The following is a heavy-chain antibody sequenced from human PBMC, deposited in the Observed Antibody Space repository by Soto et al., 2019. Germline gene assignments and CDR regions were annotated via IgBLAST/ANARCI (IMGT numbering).Heavy chain of an antibody. CDR1: GFTFSSFW. V-gene: IGHV3-74*01. Sequence: GGSLRLSCAASGFTFSSFWMHWVRQAPGKGLVWVSRASPDGTSTSYADSVKGRFTISRDNAKNTLYMQMNSLRAEDTAVYYCTRHGSGDYFLFDPWGQGTLVTVSS. CDR3: TRHGSGDYFLFDP. D-gene: IGHD4-17*01. J-gene: IGHJ5*02. CDR2: ASPDGTST.